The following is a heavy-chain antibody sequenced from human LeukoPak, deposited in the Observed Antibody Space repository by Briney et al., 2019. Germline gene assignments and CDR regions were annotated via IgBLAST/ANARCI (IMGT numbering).Heavy chain of an antibody. CDR2: ISGSGGST. J-gene: IGHJ4*02. CDR3: AKVQKDLWTGYYSYFDY. V-gene: IGHV3-23*01. Sequence: GPLRLSCAASGFTFSSYAMTWVRQAPGKGLEWVLGISGSGGSTHYADSVKGRFIISRDNSKNTLYLQMNSLRAEDTALYYCAKVQKDLWTGYYSYFDYWGQGTLVTVSS. CDR1: GFTFSSYA. D-gene: IGHD3/OR15-3a*01.